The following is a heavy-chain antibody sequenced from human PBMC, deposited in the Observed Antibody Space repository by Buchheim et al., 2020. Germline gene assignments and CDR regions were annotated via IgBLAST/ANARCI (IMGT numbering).Heavy chain of an antibody. CDR2: ISYDGSNK. CDR1: GFTFSSYA. Sequence: QVQLVESGGGVVQPGRSLRLSCAASGFTFSSYAMHWVRQAPGKGLEWVAVISYDGSNKYYADSVKGRFTISRDNSKNTLYLQMNSLRAEDTAVYYCAGDTTYYDILTGYSPGGYFDYWGQGTL. V-gene: IGHV3-30-3*01. CDR3: AGDTTYYDILTGYSPGGYFDY. D-gene: IGHD3-9*01. J-gene: IGHJ4*02.